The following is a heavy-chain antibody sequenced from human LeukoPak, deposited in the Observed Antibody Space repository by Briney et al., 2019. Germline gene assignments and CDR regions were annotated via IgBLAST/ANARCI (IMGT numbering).Heavy chain of an antibody. CDR1: GFTFSYHW. CDR3: AKAGSPAYSSSWYYFDY. J-gene: IGHJ4*02. Sequence: GGSLRLSCGASGFTFSYHWMHWVRQVPGKGLVWVSAISGSGGSTYYADSVKGRFTISRDNSKNTLYLQMNSLRAEDTAVYYCAKAGSPAYSSSWYYFDYWGQGTLVTVSS. D-gene: IGHD6-13*01. CDR2: ISGSGGST. V-gene: IGHV3-23*01.